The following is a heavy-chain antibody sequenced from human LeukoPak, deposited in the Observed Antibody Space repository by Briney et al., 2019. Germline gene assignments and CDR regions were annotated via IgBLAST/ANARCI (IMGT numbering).Heavy chain of an antibody. CDR1: GFTFSSYD. CDR2: IRSDGGIK. J-gene: IGHJ4*02. Sequence: QSGGSLRLSCAASGFTFSSYDMHWVRQAPGKGLEWVTIIRSDGGIKYYADSVKGRFTISRDNSKNTVYLQMNSLRPEDTAVYYCAKDHPVWWCPDYWGQGTLVTVSS. D-gene: IGHD2-21*01. CDR3: AKDHPVWWCPDY. V-gene: IGHV3-30*02.